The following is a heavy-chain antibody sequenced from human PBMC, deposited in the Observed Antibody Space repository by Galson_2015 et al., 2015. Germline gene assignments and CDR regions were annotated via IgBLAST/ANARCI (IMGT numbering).Heavy chain of an antibody. J-gene: IGHJ5*02. D-gene: IGHD3-16*01. CDR3: AKDPHDYSGTNWFDP. CDR1: GFTFSSYA. CDR2: ISGSGGSA. Sequence: SLRLSCAASGFTFSSYAMSWVRQAPGKGLEWVSAISGSGGSAYYADSVKGRFTISRGNSKNTLYLQMNSLRAEDTAVYYCAKDPHDYSGTNWFDPWGQGTLVTVSS. V-gene: IGHV3-23*01.